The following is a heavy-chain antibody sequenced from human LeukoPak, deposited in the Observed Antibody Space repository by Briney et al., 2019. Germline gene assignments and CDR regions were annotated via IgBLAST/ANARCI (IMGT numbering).Heavy chain of an antibody. CDR1: GFFFGNYA. Sequence: GGSLRLSCEASGFFFGNYALSWVRQSPGKVLEWVSHITGSDTYYADSVKGRFTVSRDNSKNTLYLQMSSLRAGDTAVYYCAKDERNWNYNLASQTYDWGQGTLVTVSS. CDR3: AKDERNWNYNLASQTYD. V-gene: IGHV3-23*01. CDR2: ITGSDT. D-gene: IGHD1-7*01. J-gene: IGHJ4*02.